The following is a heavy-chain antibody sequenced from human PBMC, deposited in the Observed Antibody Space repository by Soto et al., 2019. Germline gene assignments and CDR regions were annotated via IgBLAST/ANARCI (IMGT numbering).Heavy chain of an antibody. D-gene: IGHD3-22*01. CDR2: LWYDGSNK. J-gene: IGHJ4*02. V-gene: IGHV3-33*01. CDR3: ARDEYYYDSSGYYSY. CDR1: GFTFSSYG. Sequence: GGSLRLSCAASGFTFSSYGMHWVRQAPGKGLEWVAVLWYDGSNKYYADFVKGRFTISRDNSKNTLYLQMNSLRAEDTAVYYCARDEYYYDSSGYYSYWGQGTLVTVSS.